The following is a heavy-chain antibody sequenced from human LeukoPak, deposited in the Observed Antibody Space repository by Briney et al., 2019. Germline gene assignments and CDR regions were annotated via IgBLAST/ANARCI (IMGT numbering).Heavy chain of an antibody. D-gene: IGHD3-16*02. CDR2: IRGGGET. V-gene: IGHV3-23*01. Sequence: GGSLRLSCAASGFSFSTYAMSWVRQAPARGPEWVSSIRGGGETFYADFAKGRFTLSRDSAKNSVSLQINSLRAEDTAVYYCVVQITYGELSDPDFWGQGALVTVSS. CDR3: VVQITYGELSDPDF. CDR1: GFSFSTYA. J-gene: IGHJ4*02.